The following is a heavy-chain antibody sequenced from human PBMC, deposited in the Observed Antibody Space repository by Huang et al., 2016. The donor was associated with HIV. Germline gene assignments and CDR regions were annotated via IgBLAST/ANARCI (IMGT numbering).Heavy chain of an antibody. D-gene: IGHD2-2*03. J-gene: IGHJ6*02. V-gene: IGHV4-39*02. Sequence: QLRELGPGLVTPSETLSLTCSASGTSMTSSTFYWGWVRQPPGRGLEWIGSVYFLGNTYYNPSRKSRVTISIDTANKQYSMRLTSVTAADTAVYFCAREVRSVDTDRPDGYYYRGLDVWGQGTTVSVSS. CDR3: AREVRSVDTDRPDGYYYRGLDV. CDR2: VYFLGNT. CDR1: GTSMTSSTFY.